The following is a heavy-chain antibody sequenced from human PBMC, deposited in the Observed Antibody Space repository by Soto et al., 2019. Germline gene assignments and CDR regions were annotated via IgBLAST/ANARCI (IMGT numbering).Heavy chain of an antibody. CDR3: ARSSGSAYWFDP. CDR2: ISAYNGNT. J-gene: IGHJ5*02. Sequence: QVQLVXXGXXXXXXGASVKVSCKASGYTFTSYGISWVRQAPGQGLEWMGWISAYNGNTNYAQKLQGRVTMTTDTSTSTAYIELRSRRSDDTAGYYCARSSGSAYWFDPWGQGTLVTVSS. D-gene: IGHD6-6*01. CDR1: GYTFTSYG. V-gene: IGHV1-18*01.